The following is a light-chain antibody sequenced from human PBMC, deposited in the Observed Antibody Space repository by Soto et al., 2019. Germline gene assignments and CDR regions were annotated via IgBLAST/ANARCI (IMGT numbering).Light chain of an antibody. V-gene: IGKV1-39*01. CDR1: QSISSY. Sequence: DIQMTQSPSSLSASVGDRVTITCRASQSISSYLNWYQQKPGKAPKLLIYAASSLQSGVTSRFSGSGSGTDFTLTISSLQPEDSATYYCQQSYSTPPLTFGGGTKVEIK. CDR3: QQSYSTPPLT. CDR2: AAS. J-gene: IGKJ4*01.